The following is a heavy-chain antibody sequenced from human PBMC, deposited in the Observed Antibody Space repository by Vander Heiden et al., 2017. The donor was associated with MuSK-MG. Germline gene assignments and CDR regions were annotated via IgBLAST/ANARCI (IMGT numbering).Heavy chain of an antibody. CDR3: ARHHDTLDYSSSWYGEYFQH. Sequence: QLQLQESGPGLVKPSETLSLTCTVSGGSISSSRYYWGWIRQPPGKGLEWIGSIYYSGSTYYNPSLKSRVTISVDTSKNQFSLKLSSVTAADTAVYYCARHHDTLDYSSSWYGEYFQHWGQGTLVTVSS. J-gene: IGHJ1*01. CDR1: GGSISSSRYY. CDR2: IYYSGST. D-gene: IGHD6-13*01. V-gene: IGHV4-39*01.